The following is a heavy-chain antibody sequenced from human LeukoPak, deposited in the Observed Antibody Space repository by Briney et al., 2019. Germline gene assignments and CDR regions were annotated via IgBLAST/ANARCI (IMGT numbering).Heavy chain of an antibody. Sequence: SETLSLTCTVSGGSISSYYWSWIRQPAGKGLEWIGRIYTSGSTNYNPSLKSRVTMSVDTSKNQFSLKLSSVTAADTALYYCAKDPKRLCSGGSCESWFDPWGQGTLVTVSS. V-gene: IGHV4-4*07. CDR3: AKDPKRLCSGGSCESWFDP. CDR2: IYTSGST. J-gene: IGHJ5*02. D-gene: IGHD2-15*01. CDR1: GGSISSYY.